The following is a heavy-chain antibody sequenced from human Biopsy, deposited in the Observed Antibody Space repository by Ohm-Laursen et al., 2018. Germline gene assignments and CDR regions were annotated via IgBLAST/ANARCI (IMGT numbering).Heavy chain of an antibody. Sequence: SLRLSCTASGFTFSSYAMTWFRQAPGKGLAWVSTISGNSDIIYDTDSVKGRFTISRDNSKNTLYLQMNSLRTDDTAVYYCARAAAQTVTHFDYWGQGTLVTVSS. CDR1: GFTFSSYA. CDR2: ISGNSDII. D-gene: IGHD4-17*01. J-gene: IGHJ4*02. V-gene: IGHV3-23*01. CDR3: ARAAAQTVTHFDY.